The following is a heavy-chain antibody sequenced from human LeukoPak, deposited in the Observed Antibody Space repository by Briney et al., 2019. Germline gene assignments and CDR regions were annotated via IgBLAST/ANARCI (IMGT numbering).Heavy chain of an antibody. Sequence: SETLSLTCTVSGGSISSYYWSWIRQPPGKGLEWIGSIYYSGSTYYNPSLKSRVTISVDTSKNQFSLKLSSVTAADTAVYYCARDRLWPAYYFDYWGQGTLVTVSS. CDR2: IYYSGST. CDR1: GGSISSYY. D-gene: IGHD5-18*01. CDR3: ARDRLWPAYYFDY. J-gene: IGHJ4*02. V-gene: IGHV4-59*12.